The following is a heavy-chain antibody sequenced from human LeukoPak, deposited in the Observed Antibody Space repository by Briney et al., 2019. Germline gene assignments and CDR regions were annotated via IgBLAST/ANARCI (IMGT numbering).Heavy chain of an antibody. CDR2: ISAYNGNT. D-gene: IGHD6-19*01. CDR3: ARDPRGGEQWLVPYWFDP. V-gene: IGHV1-18*01. J-gene: IGHJ5*02. CDR1: GYTFTSYG. Sequence: ASVKVSCKASGYTFTSYGISWVRQAPGQGLEWMGWISAYNGNTNYAQKLQGRVTMTTDTSASTAYMELRSLRSDDTAVYYCARDPRGGEQWLVPYWFDPWGQGTLVTVSS.